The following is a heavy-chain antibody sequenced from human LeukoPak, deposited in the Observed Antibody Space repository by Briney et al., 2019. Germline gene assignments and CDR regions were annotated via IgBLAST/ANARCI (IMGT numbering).Heavy chain of an antibody. J-gene: IGHJ4*02. Sequence: PSETLSLTCTVSGGSVSSGSYYWSWLRQPPGKGLEWIGYIYYSGSTNYNPSLKSRVTISVDTSKNQFSLKLSSVTAADTAVYYCARDGYNYYAFDYWGQGTLVTVSS. V-gene: IGHV4-61*01. D-gene: IGHD5-24*01. CDR3: ARDGYNYYAFDY. CDR2: IYYSGST. CDR1: GGSVSSGSYY.